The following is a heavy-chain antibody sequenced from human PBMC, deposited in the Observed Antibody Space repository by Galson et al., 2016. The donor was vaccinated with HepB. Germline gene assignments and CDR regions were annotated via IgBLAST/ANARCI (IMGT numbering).Heavy chain of an antibody. V-gene: IGHV4-4*08. CDR2: IYASGNT. CDR3: ARSPRSGSSWLSGT. J-gene: IGHJ5*02. Sequence: SETLSLTCTVSGASMSSYYWTWIRQPPGKGLEWIGYIYASGNTNYNPALKTRVTISVDTSNNQFSLNITSVTAADTAVYYCARSPRSGSSWLSGTWGQGTLVTVSS. CDR1: GASMSSYY. D-gene: IGHD2-15*01.